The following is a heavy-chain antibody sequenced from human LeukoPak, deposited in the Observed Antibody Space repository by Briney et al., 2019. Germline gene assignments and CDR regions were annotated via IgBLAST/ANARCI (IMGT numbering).Heavy chain of an antibody. J-gene: IGHJ1*01. CDR1: GGSISSSNW. CDR3: ARVAAGIGFFQH. D-gene: IGHD6-13*01. V-gene: IGHV4-4*02. CDR2: IYHSGST. Sequence: SGTLSLTCAVSGGSISSSNWWSWVRQPPGKGLEWIGEIYHSGSTYYNPSLKSRVTISVDTSKNQLSLKLNSVTAADTAVYYCARVAAGIGFFQHWGQGTLVTVSS.